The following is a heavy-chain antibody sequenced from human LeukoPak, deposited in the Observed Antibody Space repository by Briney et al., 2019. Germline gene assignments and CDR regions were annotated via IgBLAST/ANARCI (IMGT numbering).Heavy chain of an antibody. CDR1: GGSFSGYY. J-gene: IGHJ4*02. CDR2: INHGGST. Sequence: PSETLSLTCAVYGGSFSGYYWSWIRQPPGKGLEWIGEINHGGSTNYNPSLKSRVTISVDTSKNQFSLKLSSVTAADTAVYYCARGRRGSNYGRSFDYWGQGTLVTVSS. D-gene: IGHD4/OR15-4a*01. V-gene: IGHV4-34*01. CDR3: ARGRRGSNYGRSFDY.